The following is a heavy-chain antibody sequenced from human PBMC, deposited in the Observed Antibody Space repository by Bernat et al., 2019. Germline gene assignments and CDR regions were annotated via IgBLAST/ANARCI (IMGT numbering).Heavy chain of an antibody. CDR1: GLSLTDAW. CDR2: SKGKIDGGTT. J-gene: IGHJ3*02. CDR3: TTDNGVSAFDI. D-gene: IGHD2-8*01. Sequence: EVHLVESGGDLVKPGGSLRLSCAVSGLSLTDAWMSWVRQAPGKGLEWVGRSKGKIDGGTTDYDAHVKGRFTMSREESKNTLYLEMNSVKLEDTAVYYCTTDNGVSAFDIWGQGTRVTVSS. V-gene: IGHV3-15*01.